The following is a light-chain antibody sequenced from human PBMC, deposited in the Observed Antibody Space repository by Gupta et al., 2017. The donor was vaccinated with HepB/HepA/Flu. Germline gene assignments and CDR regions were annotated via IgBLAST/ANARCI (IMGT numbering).Light chain of an antibody. CDR2: VAS. J-gene: IGKJ4*01. CDR1: KSVSSY. CDR3: QQSSNVPPART. Sequence: EIVLTQSHATLSLSPGDRATLSCRASKSVSSYLAWYQQKPGQAPRLLIYVASNRATGIPARFSGSGSGTDFTLTISSRGPEDVAVYYCQQSSNVPPARTFGGGTKVEIK. V-gene: IGKV3-11*01.